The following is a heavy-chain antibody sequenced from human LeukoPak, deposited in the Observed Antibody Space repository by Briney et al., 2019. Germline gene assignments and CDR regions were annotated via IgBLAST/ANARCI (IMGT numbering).Heavy chain of an antibody. Sequence: GGSLRLSCAASGFTFSSYWMTWVRQAPGEGLEWVASIKQDGSDKYYVDSVKGRFTISRDNAKNSLYLQMNSLRAEDTAVYYCARDLWGGSGSGFDYWGQGTLVTVSS. D-gene: IGHD3-10*01. CDR2: IKQDGSDK. V-gene: IGHV3-7*04. CDR1: GFTFSSYW. CDR3: ARDLWGGSGSGFDY. J-gene: IGHJ4*02.